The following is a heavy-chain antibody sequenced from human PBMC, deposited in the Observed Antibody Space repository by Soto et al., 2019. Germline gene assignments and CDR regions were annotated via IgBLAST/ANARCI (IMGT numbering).Heavy chain of an antibody. J-gene: IGHJ4*02. CDR3: ARVPDY. V-gene: IGHV4-30-2*01. CDR2: IYHSGST. D-gene: IGHD2-2*01. CDR1: GGSISSGGYS. Sequence: SETLSLTCAVSGGSISSGGYSWSWIRQPPGKGLEWIGYIYHSGSTYYNPSLKSRVTISVDRSKNQFSLKLSSVTAADTAVYYCARVPDYWVKGTLVTVTS.